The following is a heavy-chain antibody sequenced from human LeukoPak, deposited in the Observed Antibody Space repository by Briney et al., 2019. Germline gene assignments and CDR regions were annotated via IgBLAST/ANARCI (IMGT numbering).Heavy chain of an antibody. Sequence: SETLSLTCAVDGGSFSGYYWSWIRQPPGKGLEWIGEINHSGSTNYNPSLKSRVTISVDTSKNQFSLKLSSVTAADTAVYYCARLSYYDSSGPESLDYWGQGTLVTVSS. CDR2: INHSGST. D-gene: IGHD3-22*01. J-gene: IGHJ4*02. CDR3: ARLSYYDSSGPESLDY. CDR1: GGSFSGYY. V-gene: IGHV4-34*01.